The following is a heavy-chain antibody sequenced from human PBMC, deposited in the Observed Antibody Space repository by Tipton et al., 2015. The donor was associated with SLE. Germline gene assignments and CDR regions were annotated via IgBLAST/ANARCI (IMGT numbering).Heavy chain of an antibody. CDR2: ISSSSSYT. D-gene: IGHD1-14*01. CDR3: ARDHGPDGAFDI. V-gene: IGHV3-11*05. Sequence: SLRLSCAASGFTFSDYYMSWIRQAPGKGLKWVSYISSSSSYTNYADSVKGRFTISRDNAKNSLYLQMNSLRAEDTAVYYCARDHGPDGAFDIWGQGTMVTVSS. CDR1: GFTFSDYY. J-gene: IGHJ3*02.